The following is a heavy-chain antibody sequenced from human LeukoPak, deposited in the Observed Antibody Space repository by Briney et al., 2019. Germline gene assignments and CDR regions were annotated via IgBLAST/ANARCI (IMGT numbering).Heavy chain of an antibody. V-gene: IGHV3-33*08. CDR3: ARGGIYYDFWSAYYTFDY. CDR2: ISYDGNNK. Sequence: PGGSLRLSCAASGFTVSSNYMSWVRQAPGKGLEWVAVISYDGNNKYYADSVKGRFTISRDNSKNTLYLQMNSLRAEDTAVYFCARGGIYYDFWSAYYTFDYWGQGTLVTVSS. D-gene: IGHD3-3*01. CDR1: GFTVSSNY. J-gene: IGHJ4*02.